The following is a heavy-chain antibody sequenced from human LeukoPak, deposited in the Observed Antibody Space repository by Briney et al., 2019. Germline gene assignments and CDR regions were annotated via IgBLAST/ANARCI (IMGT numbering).Heavy chain of an antibody. D-gene: IGHD6-19*01. V-gene: IGHV3-9*01. J-gene: IGHJ4*02. CDR2: ISWNSGSI. CDR1: GFTFSTYW. CDR3: AKGYRSGWYGGEDY. Sequence: QPGGSLRLSCAASGFTFSTYWMHWVRQAPGKGLEWVSGISWNSGSIGYADSVKGRFTISRDNAKNSLYLQMNSLRAEDTALYYCAKGYRSGWYGGEDYWGQGTLVTVSS.